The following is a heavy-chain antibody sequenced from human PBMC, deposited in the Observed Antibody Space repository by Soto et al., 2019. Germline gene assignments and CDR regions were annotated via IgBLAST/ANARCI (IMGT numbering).Heavy chain of an antibody. D-gene: IGHD5-18*01. Sequence: GGSLRLSCAASGFTFSILAMGWVRQAPGKGLEWVSVIDYTGGTTYYTDSVKGRFIISRDNSKKILYLQMNSLRTEDTAIYYCAKGGAIQLWLPYYYYGMDVWGQGTTVTVS. CDR1: GFTFSILA. J-gene: IGHJ6*02. V-gene: IGHV3-23*01. CDR3: AKGGAIQLWLPYYYYGMDV. CDR2: IDYTGGTT.